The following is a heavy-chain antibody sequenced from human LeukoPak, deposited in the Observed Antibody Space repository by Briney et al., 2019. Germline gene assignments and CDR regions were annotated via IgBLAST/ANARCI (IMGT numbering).Heavy chain of an antibody. CDR2: IHNDGST. Sequence: GGSLRLSCAASGFTFSSYEMNWVRQAPGKGLEWVSVIHNDGSTYYADSVKGRFTISRDNSKNMLFLRMNSLRVEDTAVYFCVSLARDYWGQGTLVSVSS. J-gene: IGHJ4*02. V-gene: IGHV3-53*01. CDR3: VSLARDY. D-gene: IGHD3-3*02. CDR1: GFTFSSYE.